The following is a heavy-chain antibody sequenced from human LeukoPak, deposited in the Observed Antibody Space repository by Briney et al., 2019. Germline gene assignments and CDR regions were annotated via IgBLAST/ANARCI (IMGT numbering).Heavy chain of an antibody. Sequence: GSLRLSCAASGFTFSSYAKSWVRQPPGKGLEWIGSIYNSETTNYNPSLKSRVTISIDRSKNQLSLKMTSVTATDTAVYYCARHDSPYFYGPRFDYWGQGTQVTVSS. CDR3: ARHDSPYFYGPRFDY. V-gene: IGHV4-39*01. D-gene: IGHD2/OR15-2a*01. CDR2: IYNSETT. CDR1: GFTFSSYA. J-gene: IGHJ4*02.